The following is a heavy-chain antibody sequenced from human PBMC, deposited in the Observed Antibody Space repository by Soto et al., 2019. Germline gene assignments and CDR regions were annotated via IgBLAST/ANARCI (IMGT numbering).Heavy chain of an antibody. D-gene: IGHD3-3*01. Sequence: QVQLQESGPGLVKPSQTLSLTCTVSGGSISSADYYWNWIRQPPGKGLEWIGYIYYSGSTYYNPSLKRRLTISKDTSKKQFSLKLSSVPAADTAVYYCARAGVVITDYYYYYGMDVWGPGTTVIVSS. V-gene: IGHV4-30-4*01. CDR2: IYYSGST. J-gene: IGHJ6*02. CDR3: ARAGVVITDYYYYYGMDV. CDR1: GGSISSADYY.